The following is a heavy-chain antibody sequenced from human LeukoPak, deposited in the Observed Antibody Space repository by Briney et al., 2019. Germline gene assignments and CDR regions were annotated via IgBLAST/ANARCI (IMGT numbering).Heavy chain of an antibody. CDR2: MSADGGST. J-gene: IGHJ4*02. CDR3: AKGPYDSSGYPLDY. D-gene: IGHD3-22*01. CDR1: GFTFSSYA. V-gene: IGHV3-23*01. Sequence: GGSLRLSCAASGFTFSSYAMSWVRQAPGKGLEWVSAMSADGGSTYYADSVKGRFTISRDNSKNTLYLQMNSLRAEDTAVYYCAKGPYDSSGYPLDYWGQGTLVTVSS.